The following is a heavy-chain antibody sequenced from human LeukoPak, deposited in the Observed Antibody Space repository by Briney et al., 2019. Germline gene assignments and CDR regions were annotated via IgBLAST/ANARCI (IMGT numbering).Heavy chain of an antibody. CDR1: GFSVSTFY. CDR2: LYTAGPT. Sequence: GGSLRLSCAASGFSVSTFYMSWVRQAPGKGLEWVSVLYTAGPTYYADSVQGRFTISRDNSKNTLFLQMKRVRTEDTAVYFCARTSDYYASGMDVWGKGTTVTISS. D-gene: IGHD3-10*01. CDR3: ARTSDYYASGMDV. J-gene: IGHJ6*04. V-gene: IGHV3-66*01.